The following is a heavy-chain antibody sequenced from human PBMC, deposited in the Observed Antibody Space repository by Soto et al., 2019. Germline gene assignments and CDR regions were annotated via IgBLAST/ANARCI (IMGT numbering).Heavy chain of an antibody. Sequence: QVQLQESGPGLVKPSQTLSLTCTVSGGSISSGGYYWSWIRQHPGKGLEWIGYIYYSGSTYYNPSLRSRVTISVDTSKNQFSLKLSSVTAADTAVYYCARSGGLAAAYDAFDLWGQGTMVTVSS. CDR1: GGSISSGGYY. D-gene: IGHD6-13*01. J-gene: IGHJ3*01. V-gene: IGHV4-31*03. CDR2: IYYSGST. CDR3: ARSGGLAAAYDAFDL.